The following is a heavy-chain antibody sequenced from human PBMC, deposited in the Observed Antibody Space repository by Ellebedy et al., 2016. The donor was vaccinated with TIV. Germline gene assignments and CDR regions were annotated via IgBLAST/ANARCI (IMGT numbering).Heavy chain of an antibody. CDR2: INHSGST. CDR1: GGSFSDYY. J-gene: IGHJ6*02. CDR3: ARGRPRRHNYYYYYGMDV. V-gene: IGHV4-34*01. Sequence: MPSETLSLTCAVYGGSFSDYYWSWIRQPPGKGLEWIGEINHSGSTNYNSSLKSRVTVSVDTSKNQFSLKLSSVTAADTAVYYCARGRPRRHNYYYYYGMDVWGQGTTVTVS.